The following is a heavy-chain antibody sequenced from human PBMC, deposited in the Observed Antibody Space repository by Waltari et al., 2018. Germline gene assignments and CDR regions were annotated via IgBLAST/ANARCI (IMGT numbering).Heavy chain of an antibody. Sequence: EVQLVESGGGLVKPGGSLRLSCAASGFTFSSYSMNWVRQAPGKGLEWVSSISSSSSYIYYADSVKGRFTISRDNAKNSLYLQMNSLRAEDTAVYYCARGGFDATAFDYWGQGTLVTVSS. CDR2: ISSSSSYI. CDR3: ARGGFDATAFDY. J-gene: IGHJ4*02. V-gene: IGHV3-21*01. CDR1: GFTFSSYS.